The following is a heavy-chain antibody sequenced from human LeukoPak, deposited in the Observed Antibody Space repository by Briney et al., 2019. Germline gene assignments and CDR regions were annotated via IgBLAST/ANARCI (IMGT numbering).Heavy chain of an antibody. CDR1: GYTFTSYF. V-gene: IGHV1-46*01. Sequence: ASVKVSCKASGYTFTSYFMHWVRQAPGQGLEWMGIINPSGGSTSYAQKFQGRVTITADESTSTAYMELSSLRSEDTAVYYCARGGEWLATDFDYWGQGTLVTVSS. CDR3: ARGGEWLATDFDY. D-gene: IGHD3-3*01. CDR2: INPSGGST. J-gene: IGHJ4*02.